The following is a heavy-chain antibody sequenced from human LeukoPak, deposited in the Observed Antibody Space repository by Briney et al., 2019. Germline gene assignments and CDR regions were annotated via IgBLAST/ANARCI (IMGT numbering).Heavy chain of an antibody. CDR2: ISSSTAYT. V-gene: IGHV3-21*01. CDR1: GFIFSTYS. CDR3: AKDGTRGTRFGKIPHYFDS. Sequence: GGSLRLSCAASGFIFSTYSMTWVRQAPGKGLEWVASISSSTAYTAYADSVKGRFTISRDSSKSTLYLQLNSLRAEDTAVYYYAKDGTRGTRFGKIPHYFDSWGQGTLVTVSS. D-gene: IGHD3-10*01. J-gene: IGHJ4*02.